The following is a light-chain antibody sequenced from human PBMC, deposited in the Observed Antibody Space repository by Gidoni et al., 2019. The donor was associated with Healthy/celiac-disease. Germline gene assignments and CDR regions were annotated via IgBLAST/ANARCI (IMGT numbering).Light chain of an antibody. CDR1: SSNIGSNT. Sequence: QSVLPHPPSASGTPGQGVTISCPGSSSNIGSNTVNWYQQLPGTAPKLLIYSNNQRPSGVPDRFSGSKSGTSASLAISGLQSEDEADYYCAAWDDSLNGPVFGGGTKLTVL. J-gene: IGLJ3*02. V-gene: IGLV1-44*01. CDR3: AAWDDSLNGPV. CDR2: SNN.